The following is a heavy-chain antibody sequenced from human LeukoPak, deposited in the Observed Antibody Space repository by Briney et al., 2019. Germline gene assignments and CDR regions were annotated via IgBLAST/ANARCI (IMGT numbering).Heavy chain of an antibody. CDR2: IRYDGSNK. CDR1: GFTFSSYG. Sequence: GGSLRLSCAASGFTFSSYGMHWVRQAPGKGLEWVAFIRYDGSNKYYADSVKGRFTISRNNSKNTLYLQMNSLRAEDTAVYYCARPYCTNGVCHYYFDYWGQGTLVTVSS. CDR3: ARPYCTNGVCHYYFDY. V-gene: IGHV3-30*02. J-gene: IGHJ4*02. D-gene: IGHD2-8*01.